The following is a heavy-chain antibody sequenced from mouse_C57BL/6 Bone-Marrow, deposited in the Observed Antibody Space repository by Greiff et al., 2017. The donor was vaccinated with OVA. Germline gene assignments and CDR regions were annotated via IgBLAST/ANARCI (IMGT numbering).Heavy chain of an antibody. D-gene: IGHD1-1*01. Sequence: EVKLMESGPGLVKPSQSLSLTCSVTGYSITSGYYWNWIRQFPGNKLEWMGYISYDGSNNYNPSLKNRISITRDTSKNQFFLKLNSVTTEDTATYYCASLYYYGSFFVWGTGTTVTVSS. V-gene: IGHV3-6*01. CDR1: GYSITSGYY. J-gene: IGHJ1*03. CDR2: ISYDGSN. CDR3: ASLYYYGSFFV.